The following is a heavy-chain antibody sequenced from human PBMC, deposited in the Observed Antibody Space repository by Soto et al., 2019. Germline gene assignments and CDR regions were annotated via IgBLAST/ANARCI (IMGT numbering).Heavy chain of an antibody. J-gene: IGHJ1*01. V-gene: IGHV3-9*01. CDR3: VKDESINWYSGHFRH. CDR2: INWNSGSI. Sequence: PWWSLRLSCSASVFTCDDYAMHWFRQVPGKGLEWVSGINWNSGSIGYADSVKGRFAISRDNAKNSLHLQMNSLRAEDTAFYYCVKDESINWYSGHFRHWGQGTLVTVSS. D-gene: IGHD6-13*01. CDR1: VFTCDDYA.